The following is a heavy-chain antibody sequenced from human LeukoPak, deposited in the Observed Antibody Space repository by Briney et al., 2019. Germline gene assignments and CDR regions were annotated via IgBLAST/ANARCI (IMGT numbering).Heavy chain of an antibody. Sequence: SHTLSLTCAITGDSVSSNSAAWNWIRQSPSRGLEWLGRTYYRFKWYSDYAISVSSRITINPDTSNNQFSLRLNSVTPEDTAVYYCARDADGIDAFDIWGQGTMVTVSS. D-gene: IGHD1-14*01. CDR3: ARDADGIDAFDI. J-gene: IGHJ3*02. CDR2: TYYRFKWYS. V-gene: IGHV6-1*01. CDR1: GDSVSSNSAA.